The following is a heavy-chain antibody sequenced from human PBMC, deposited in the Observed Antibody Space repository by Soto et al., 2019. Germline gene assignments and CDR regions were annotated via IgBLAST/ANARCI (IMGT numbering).Heavy chain of an antibody. CDR2: IYYSGST. Sequence: SEALSLTCTFSGGSISVYYWSWMRQPPGKGLELIGYIYYSGSTNYNPSLKSRVTISVDTSKNQFSLKLSSVTAADTAVYYCARGVDFSSGYNYGMDVWGQGTTVTVS. J-gene: IGHJ6*02. V-gene: IGHV4-59*01. CDR1: GGSISVYY. D-gene: IGHD3-3*01. CDR3: ARGVDFSSGYNYGMDV.